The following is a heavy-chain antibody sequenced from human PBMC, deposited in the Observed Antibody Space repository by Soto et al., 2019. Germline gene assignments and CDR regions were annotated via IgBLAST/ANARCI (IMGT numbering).Heavy chain of an antibody. CDR2: IYYRGNT. CDR1: GDSINSDNYY. Sequence: PSETLSLTCSVSGDSINSDNYYWGWIRQPPGKGLEWIGSIYYRGNTHYNPSLKTRVTISLDKSKSQFSLKLNSVTAAYSAVFFCARLEGLATISYFFDYWGQGTLVTVSS. CDR3: ARLEGLATISYFFDY. V-gene: IGHV4-39*01. J-gene: IGHJ4*02. D-gene: IGHD3-9*01.